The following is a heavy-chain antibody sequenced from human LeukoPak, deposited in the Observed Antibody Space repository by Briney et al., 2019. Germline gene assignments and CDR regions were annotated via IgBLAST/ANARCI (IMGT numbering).Heavy chain of an antibody. Sequence: SETLSLTCTVSGDSISSYYWSWIRQPPGKGLEWIGYIYYSGSTNYNPSLKSRVTISVDTSKNQFSLKLSSVTAADTAVYYCARELGRRELPPYYFDYWGQGTLVTVSS. CDR3: ARELGRRELPPYYFDY. CDR2: IYYSGST. J-gene: IGHJ4*02. V-gene: IGHV4-59*01. D-gene: IGHD1-26*01. CDR1: GDSISSYY.